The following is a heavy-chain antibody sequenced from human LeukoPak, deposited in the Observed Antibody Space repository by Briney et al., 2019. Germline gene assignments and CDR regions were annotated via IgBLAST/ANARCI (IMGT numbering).Heavy chain of an antibody. D-gene: IGHD6-13*01. Sequence: GASVKVSCKASGYTFSSYGISWVRQAPGQGLEWMGWINVYNGNRNYAQNLQDRVTMTTDTSTSTAYMELRSLGSDDTAVYYCVGISSLYHKAFDYWGQGTLVTVSS. V-gene: IGHV1-18*01. CDR1: GYTFSSYG. CDR2: INVYNGNR. CDR3: VGISSLYHKAFDY. J-gene: IGHJ4*02.